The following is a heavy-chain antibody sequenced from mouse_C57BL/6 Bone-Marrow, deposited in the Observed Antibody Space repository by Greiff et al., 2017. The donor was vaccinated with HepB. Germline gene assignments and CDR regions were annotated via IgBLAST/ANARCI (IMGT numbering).Heavy chain of an antibody. CDR2: IYPSDSET. CDR1: GYTFTSYW. CDR3: ARSSGPYAMDY. J-gene: IGHJ4*01. D-gene: IGHD4-1*01. Sequence: VKLQQPGAELVRPGSSVKLSCKASGYTFTSYWMDWVKQRPGQGLEWIGNIYPSDSETHYNQKFKDKATLTVDKSSITAYMQLSSLTAEDSAVYYCARSSGPYAMDYWGQGTSVTVSS. V-gene: IGHV1-61*01.